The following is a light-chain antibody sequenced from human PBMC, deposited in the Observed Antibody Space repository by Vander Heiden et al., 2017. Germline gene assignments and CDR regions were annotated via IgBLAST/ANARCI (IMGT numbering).Light chain of an antibody. CDR1: QGIRTY. CDR3: QQYHNYPIT. Sequence: DLQTTQSLSSLSAPVGDRVTITCRASQGIRTYLAWSQQKPGKAPKSLNDAATSLRGGVPSKFSSSGSRADFTLTSSSLQAEDVATYCYQQYHNYPITFGQGTRLEMK. J-gene: IGKJ5*01. CDR2: AAT. V-gene: IGKV1-16*02.